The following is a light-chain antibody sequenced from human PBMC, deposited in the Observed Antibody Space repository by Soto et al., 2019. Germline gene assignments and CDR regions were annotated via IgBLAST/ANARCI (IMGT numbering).Light chain of an antibody. CDR2: GAS. CDR1: QGVSTF. CDR3: QQYNNWLRT. J-gene: IGKJ1*01. Sequence: EIVLTQSPSSLCLSPGERVPLSCRASQGVSTFLAWYQQRPGQAPRLLIYGASTRATGIPARFSGSGSGTEFTLTISSLQSEDFAVYYCQQYNNWLRTFGQGTKVDI. V-gene: IGKV3-15*01.